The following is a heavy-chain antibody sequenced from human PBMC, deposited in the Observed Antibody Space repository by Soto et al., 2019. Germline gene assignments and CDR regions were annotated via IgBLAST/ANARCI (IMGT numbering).Heavy chain of an antibody. CDR2: LRAYDGNT. CDR1: GYTFSSYG. J-gene: IGHJ5*02. CDR3: ARDSPPFVP. Sequence: QVQLVQSGAEVKKPGASVKVSCKASGYTFSSYGISWVRQAPGQGLEWMGWLRAYDGNTNYAQKLQGRVTMTTHTSTSTASMAPRSLRSDDTAVYYCARDSPPFVPWGQGTLVTVSS. V-gene: IGHV1-18*01.